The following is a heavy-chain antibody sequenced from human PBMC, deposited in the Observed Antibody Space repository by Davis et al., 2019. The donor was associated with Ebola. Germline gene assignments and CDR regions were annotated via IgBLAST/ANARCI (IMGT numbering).Heavy chain of an antibody. J-gene: IGHJ6*04. D-gene: IGHD6-13*01. CDR1: GSTFSTYW. CDR2: IKQDGSEK. CDR3: ARGDSSSWYYYGMDV. Sequence: GESLKISCAASGSTFSTYWMTWVRQAPGKGLEWVANIKQDGSEKYYVDSVKGRFTISRDNAKNSLYLQMNSLRAEDTAVYYCARGDSSSWYYYGMDVWGKGTTVTVSS. V-gene: IGHV3-7*03.